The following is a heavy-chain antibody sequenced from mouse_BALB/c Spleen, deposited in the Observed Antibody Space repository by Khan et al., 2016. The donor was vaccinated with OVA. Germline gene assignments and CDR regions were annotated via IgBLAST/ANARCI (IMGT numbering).Heavy chain of an antibody. Sequence: VQLKQSGPELVKPGASVKISCKASGYSFTGYFMHWVMQSHGKSLEWIGRINPHFGETFYNQKFVDKATLTVDESSSTAHLELRSLASEDYAVYYCARIYSSDFDYWGQGTTLTVSS. D-gene: IGHD1-1*01. V-gene: IGHV1-20*02. CDR3: ARIYSSDFDY. CDR1: GYSFTGYF. CDR2: INPHFGET. J-gene: IGHJ2*01.